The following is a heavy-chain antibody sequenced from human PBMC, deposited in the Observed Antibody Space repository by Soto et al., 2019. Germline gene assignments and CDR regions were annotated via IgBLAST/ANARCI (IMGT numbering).Heavy chain of an antibody. CDR2: ISSSGSTI. V-gene: IGHV3-11*01. D-gene: IGHD2-15*01. CDR1: GFTFSDYY. CDR3: ARENGPGYCSGGSCAL. J-gene: IGHJ4*02. Sequence: GESLKISCAASGFTFSDYYMSWIRQAPGKGLEWVSYISSSGSTIYYADSVKGRFTISRDNAKNSLYLQMNSLRAEDTAVYYCARENGPGYCSGGSCALWGQGTLVTVSS.